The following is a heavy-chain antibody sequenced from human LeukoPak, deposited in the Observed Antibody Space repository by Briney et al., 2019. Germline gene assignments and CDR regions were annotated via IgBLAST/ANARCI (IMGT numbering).Heavy chain of an antibody. J-gene: IGHJ4*02. CDR2: INPSGGST. V-gene: IGHV1-46*01. CDR1: GYTFITYY. CDR3: ARAYYDSSGYYYTGGFDY. Sequence: ASVKVSCKASGYTFITYYIDWVRQAPGQGLEWMGIINPSGGSTTYAQKFQGRVTMTRDTSTSTVYMELSSLRSEDTAVYYCARAYYDSSGYYYTGGFDYWGQGTLVTVSS. D-gene: IGHD3-22*01.